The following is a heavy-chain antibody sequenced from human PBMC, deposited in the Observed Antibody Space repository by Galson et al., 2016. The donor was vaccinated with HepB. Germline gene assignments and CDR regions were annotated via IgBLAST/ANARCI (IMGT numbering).Heavy chain of an antibody. J-gene: IGHJ4*02. CDR3: ARGQGLPGVIMKRPPPAFDY. CDR2: IYQSGGT. V-gene: IGHV4-30-2*01. D-gene: IGHD3-10*01. CDR1: GVSITNGHYS. Sequence: TLSLTCTVSGVSITNGHYSWNWIRQPPGKGLEWIGYIYQSGGTYYNPSLGSRGTISIDRSKNHFSLTLTSVTAADTAVYHCARGQGLPGVIMKRPPPAFDYWGQGTLVTVSS.